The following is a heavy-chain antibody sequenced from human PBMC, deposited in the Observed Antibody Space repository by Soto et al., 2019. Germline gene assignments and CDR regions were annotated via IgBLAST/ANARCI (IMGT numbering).Heavy chain of an antibody. Sequence: GGSLRLSCAASGFTFSSYEMNWVRQAPGKGLEWVSYISSSGSTIYYADSVRGRFTISRDNAKNSLYLQMNSLRAEDTAVYYCARDHERLGLWFGEDYWGQGTLVTVSS. J-gene: IGHJ4*02. CDR1: GFTFSSYE. V-gene: IGHV3-48*03. D-gene: IGHD3-10*01. CDR2: ISSSGSTI. CDR3: ARDHERLGLWFGEDY.